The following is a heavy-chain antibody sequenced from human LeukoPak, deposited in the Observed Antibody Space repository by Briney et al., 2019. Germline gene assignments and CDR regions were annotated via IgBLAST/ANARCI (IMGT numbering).Heavy chain of an antibody. CDR2: ISYDGSNK. Sequence: GGSLRLSCAASGFTFSSYGMHWVRQAPGKGLEWVAVISYDGSNKYYADSVKGRFTISRDNSKNTLYLQMNSLRAEDTAVYYCAKDVGGSYYWGAFDIWGQGTMVTVSS. CDR1: GFTFSSYG. D-gene: IGHD1-26*01. J-gene: IGHJ3*02. CDR3: AKDVGGSYYWGAFDI. V-gene: IGHV3-30*18.